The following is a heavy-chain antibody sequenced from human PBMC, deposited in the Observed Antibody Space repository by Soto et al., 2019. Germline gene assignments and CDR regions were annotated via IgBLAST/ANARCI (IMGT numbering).Heavy chain of an antibody. Sequence: PGGTLRLPCSASGFSFSSYAMSWVRKAPGKGLEWVSAISGSGGSTYYADSVKGRFTIARDNSKNTLYLQLNSLRAEDTAVYYCAQDYVWGQGTTVTVSS. V-gene: IGHV3-23*01. J-gene: IGHJ6*02. CDR1: GFSFSSYA. CDR3: AQDYV. CDR2: ISGSGGST.